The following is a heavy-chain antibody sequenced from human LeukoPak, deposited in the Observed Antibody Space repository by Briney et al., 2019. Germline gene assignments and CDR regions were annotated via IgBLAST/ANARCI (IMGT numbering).Heavy chain of an antibody. J-gene: IGHJ5*02. V-gene: IGHV4-59*08. Sequence: SETLSLTCTVSGGFISSYYWSWIRQPPGKGLEWIGYIYYSGSTNYNPSLKSRVTISVDTSKNQFSLKLSSVTAADTAVYYCARSYYYDFWSGYYSGELFDPWGQGTLVTVSS. CDR3: ARSYYYDFWSGYYSGELFDP. CDR1: GGFISSYY. CDR2: IYYSGST. D-gene: IGHD3-3*01.